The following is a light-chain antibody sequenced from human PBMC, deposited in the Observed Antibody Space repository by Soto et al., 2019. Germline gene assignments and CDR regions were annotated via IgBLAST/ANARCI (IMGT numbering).Light chain of an antibody. CDR2: GAS. V-gene: IGKV3-15*01. Sequence: EILMTQSPSTLSVSPGERATLSCRASQSVSSKLAWYQHKPGQAPRLLIYGASTRATGIPARFSGSGSGTEFTLTINSLQYEDFAVYYCQQYNNRPRTFGQGTKVDI. J-gene: IGKJ1*01. CDR3: QQYNNRPRT. CDR1: QSVSSK.